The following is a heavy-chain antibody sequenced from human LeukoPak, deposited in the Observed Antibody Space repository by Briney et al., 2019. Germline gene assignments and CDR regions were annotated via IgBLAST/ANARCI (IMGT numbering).Heavy chain of an antibody. J-gene: IGHJ4*02. CDR3: ARDTYDSSGYYYGPFDY. D-gene: IGHD3-22*01. V-gene: IGHV3-74*01. CDR2: INTDGSST. Sequence: GGSLRLSCAASGCTFTSYRMHWVRQAPGKGLVWVSRINTDGSSTSYADSVKGRFTISRDNAKNTLYLQMNSLRAEDTAVYYCARDTYDSSGYYYGPFDYWGQGTLVTVSS. CDR1: GCTFTSYR.